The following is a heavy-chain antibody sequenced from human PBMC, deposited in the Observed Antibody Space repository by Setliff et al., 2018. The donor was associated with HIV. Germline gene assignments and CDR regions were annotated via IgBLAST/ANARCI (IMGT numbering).Heavy chain of an antibody. Sequence: SETLSLTCAVSGVSFSGDYWSWVRQPPGKGLEWIAEVHPSGSINYNSSLKSRVAISVDTSNNQYSLTMTSVTAADTAVYYCARGRDWAKTGDFWGQGALVTVSS. CDR3: ARGRDWAKTGDF. CDR1: GVSFSGDY. D-gene: IGHD3-9*01. J-gene: IGHJ4*02. V-gene: IGHV4-34*01. CDR2: VHPSGSI.